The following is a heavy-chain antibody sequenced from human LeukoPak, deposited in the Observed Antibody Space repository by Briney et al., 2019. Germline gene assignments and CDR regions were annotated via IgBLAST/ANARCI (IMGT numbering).Heavy chain of an antibody. CDR3: ARDPSGTTAWFDP. CDR1: GFTVSSNY. J-gene: IGHJ5*02. CDR2: IYGGGST. Sequence: PGGSLRLSCAASGFTVSSNYMSWVRQAPGKGLEWVSVIYGGGSTYYADSVKGRFTISRDNAKNSLYLQMNSLRAEDTAVYYCARDPSGTTAWFDPWGQGTLVTVSS. V-gene: IGHV3-53*01. D-gene: IGHD1-1*01.